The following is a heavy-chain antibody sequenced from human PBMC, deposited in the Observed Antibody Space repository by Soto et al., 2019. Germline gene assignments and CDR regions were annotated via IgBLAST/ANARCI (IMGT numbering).Heavy chain of an antibody. CDR2: INHSGST. CDR1: GGSISSYY. Sequence: SETLSLTCAVYGGSISSYYWSWIRQPPGKGLEWIGEINHSGSTNYNPSLKSRVTISVDTSKNQFSLRLSSVTAADTAVYYCARGQRYYDILTGYYAKSDFDYWGQGTLVTVSS. J-gene: IGHJ4*02. CDR3: ARGQRYYDILTGYYAKSDFDY. D-gene: IGHD3-9*01. V-gene: IGHV4-34*01.